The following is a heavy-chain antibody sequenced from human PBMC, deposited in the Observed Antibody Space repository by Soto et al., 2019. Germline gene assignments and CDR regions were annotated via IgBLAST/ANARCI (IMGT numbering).Heavy chain of an antibody. CDR2: ISYDGSNK. CDR1: GFTFSSYA. J-gene: IGHJ3*02. V-gene: IGHV3-30-3*01. Sequence: QVQLVESGGGVVQPGRSLRLSCAASGFTFSSYAMHWVRQAPGKGLEWVAVISYDGSNKYYADSVKGRFTISRDNSKNTLYLQMIRLRAEDPAVYYCASYGRSLYYYDRDAFDISGQDTMVTVSS. CDR3: ASYGRSLYYYDRDAFDI. D-gene: IGHD3-22*01.